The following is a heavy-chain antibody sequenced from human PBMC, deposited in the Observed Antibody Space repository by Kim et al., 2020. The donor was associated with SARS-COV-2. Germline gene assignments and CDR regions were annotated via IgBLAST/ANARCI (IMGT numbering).Heavy chain of an antibody. D-gene: IGHD3-9*01. V-gene: IGHV7-4-1*02. J-gene: IGHJ4*02. CDR3: AREENYDILTVTDY. Sequence: YAQGFKGRFVFSLDTAVSTAYLQIRSLKAEDTAVYYCAREENYDILTVTDYWGQGTLVTVSS.